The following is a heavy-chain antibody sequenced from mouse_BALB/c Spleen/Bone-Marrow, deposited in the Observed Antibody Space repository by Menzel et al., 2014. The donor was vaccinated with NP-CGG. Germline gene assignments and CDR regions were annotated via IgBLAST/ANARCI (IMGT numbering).Heavy chain of an antibody. CDR1: GYSFTSYY. D-gene: IGHD1-1*01. J-gene: IGHJ1*01. CDR3: ARGSSFSYWYFDV. CDR2: IYPGDGSS. V-gene: IGHV1S56*01. Sequence: VQRVESGPELVKPGASVKMSCKASGYSFTSYYIHWVKRRPGQGLEWIGWIYPGDGSSKYNEKFKGKTTLTADKSSSTVYMLISSLTSEDSAIYFCARGSSFSYWYFDVWGAGTTVTVSS.